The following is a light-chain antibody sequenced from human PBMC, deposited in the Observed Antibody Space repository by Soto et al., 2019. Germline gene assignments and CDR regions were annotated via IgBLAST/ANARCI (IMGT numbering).Light chain of an antibody. V-gene: IGKV3-11*01. CDR3: QQRSSWPLT. J-gene: IGKJ4*01. CDR1: QSVSSY. CDR2: DAS. Sequence: EIVLTQSPDTLSLSPGERATLYCRASQSVSSYLAWYQQKPGQAPRLLIYDASNRATGIPARFSGSGSGTEFTLTIGSLEPEDFAVYFCQQRSSWPLTFGGGTKVGIK.